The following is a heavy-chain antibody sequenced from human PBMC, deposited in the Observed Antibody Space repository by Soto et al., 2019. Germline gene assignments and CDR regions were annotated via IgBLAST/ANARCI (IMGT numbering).Heavy chain of an antibody. J-gene: IGHJ3*02. V-gene: IGHV3-23*01. D-gene: IGHD5-12*01. CDR1: GFTFSSYA. CDR2: ISGSGGST. Sequence: GGSLRLSCAASGFTFSSYAMSWVRQAPGKGLEWVSAISGSGGSTYYADSVKGRFTISRDNSKNTLYLQMNSLRAEDTAVYYCAKSRAYSGYKYDAFDIWGQGTMVTVSS. CDR3: AKSRAYSGYKYDAFDI.